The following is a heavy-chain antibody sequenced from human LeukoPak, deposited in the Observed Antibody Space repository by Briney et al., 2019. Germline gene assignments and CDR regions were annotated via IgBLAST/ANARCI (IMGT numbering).Heavy chain of an antibody. V-gene: IGHV3-21*01. CDR2: ISSSSSYT. CDR3: ARGPGSSSGLLNY. CDR1: GFTFSSYS. J-gene: IGHJ4*02. D-gene: IGHD6-6*01. Sequence: PGGSLRLPCAASGFTFSSYSMNWVRQAPGKGLEWVSSISSSSSYTYYADSMKGRFTISRDNAKNSLYLQMNSLRVEDTAVYYCARGPGSSSGLLNYWGQGTLVTVSS.